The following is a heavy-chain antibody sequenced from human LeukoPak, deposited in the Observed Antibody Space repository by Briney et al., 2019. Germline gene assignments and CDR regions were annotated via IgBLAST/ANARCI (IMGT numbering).Heavy chain of an antibody. Sequence: GASLKISCKGSGYSFTSYWIGWVCPMPGKGLEWMGIIYPGDSDTRYSPSFQGQVTISADKSISTAYLQWSSLKASDTAMYYCARLGYYDFWRGFDPGGQGTLVTVSS. V-gene: IGHV5-51*01. CDR1: GYSFTSYW. D-gene: IGHD3-3*01. CDR3: ARLGYYDFWRGFDP. CDR2: IYPGDSDT. J-gene: IGHJ5*02.